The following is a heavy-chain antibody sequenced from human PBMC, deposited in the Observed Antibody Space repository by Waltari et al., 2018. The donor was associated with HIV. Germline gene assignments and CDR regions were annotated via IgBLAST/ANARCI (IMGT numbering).Heavy chain of an antibody. CDR3: AGKDVWGSYRYYAFDI. D-gene: IGHD3-16*02. J-gene: IGHJ3*02. Sequence: QAQLVQSGDAVQKPGSSVKVSCTASGGTFSSYAPSWVRQAPGQGLEWMGGIIPIFGTANYAQKFQGRVTITADESTSTAYMELSSLRSEDTAVYYCAGKDVWGSYRYYAFDIWGQGTMVTVSS. CDR2: IIPIFGTA. CDR1: GGTFSSYA. V-gene: IGHV1-69*01.